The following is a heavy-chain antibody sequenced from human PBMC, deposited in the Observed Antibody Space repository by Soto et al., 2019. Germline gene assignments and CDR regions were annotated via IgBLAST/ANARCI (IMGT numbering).Heavy chain of an antibody. V-gene: IGHV1-58*01. D-gene: IGHD1-26*01. CDR2: IVVGSGNT. Sequence: GASVKVSCKASGFTFTSSAVQWVRQARGQRLEWIGWIVVGSGNTNYAQKFQERVTFTRDMSTSTAYMELSSLRSEDTAVYYCAALTQYSGSYYSDYWGQGTLVTVSS. J-gene: IGHJ4*02. CDR1: GFTFTSSA. CDR3: AALTQYSGSYYSDY.